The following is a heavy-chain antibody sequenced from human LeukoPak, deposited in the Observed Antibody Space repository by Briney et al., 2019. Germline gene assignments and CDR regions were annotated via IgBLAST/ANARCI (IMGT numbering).Heavy chain of an antibody. V-gene: IGHV4-59*01. CDR3: ASNTGTVFDY. Sequence: SETLSLTCAVYGGSFSGYYWSWIRQPPGKGLEWIGYVYYTGSTEYNPSLRSRVTISLEMSKHQFSLNLTSVTAADTAVYYCASNTGTVFDYWGQGALVTVSS. D-gene: IGHD7-27*01. CDR1: GGSFSGYY. J-gene: IGHJ4*02. CDR2: VYYTGST.